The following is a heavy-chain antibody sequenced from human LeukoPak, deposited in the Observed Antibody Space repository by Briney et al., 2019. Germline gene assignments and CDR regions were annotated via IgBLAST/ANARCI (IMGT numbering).Heavy chain of an antibody. CDR3: ARAGYDYVWGSYRYGDYYFDY. Sequence: EASVKVSCKASGYTFTSYDINWVRQATGQGLEWMGWMNPNSGNTGYAQKFQGRVTMTRNTSMSTAYMELSSLRSEDTAVYYCARAGYDYVWGSYRYGDYYFDYWGQGTLVTVSS. J-gene: IGHJ4*02. CDR2: MNPNSGNT. CDR1: GYTFTSYD. V-gene: IGHV1-8*01. D-gene: IGHD3-16*02.